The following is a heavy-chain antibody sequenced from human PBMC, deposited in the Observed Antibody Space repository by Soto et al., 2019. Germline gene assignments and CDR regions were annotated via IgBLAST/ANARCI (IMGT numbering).Heavy chain of an antibody. CDR3: AKPRLSGCTNGVCLNWFDP. CDR1: GFTCSDYT. CDR2: IDSKGQIT. J-gene: IGHJ5*02. D-gene: IGHD2-8*01. V-gene: IGHV3-64*04. Sequence: HPGWSLRLSCSASGFTCSDYTMHWVRQTPEKRLEYISIIDSKGQITDYAESVKGRFAISRDNSKNTLYLQMNSLRAEDTAVYYCAKPRLSGCTNGVCLNWFDPWGQGTLVTVSS.